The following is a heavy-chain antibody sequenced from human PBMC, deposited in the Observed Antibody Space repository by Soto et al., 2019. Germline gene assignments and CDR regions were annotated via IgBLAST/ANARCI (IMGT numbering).Heavy chain of an antibody. Sequence: GGSLRLSCAASGFTFSSYGMHWVRQAPGKGLEWVAVIWYDGSNKYYADSVKGRFTISRDNSKNTLYLQMNSLRAEDKAVYYCARRGNSSSSYGYFDYWGQGTLVTVSS. CDR3: ARRGNSSSSYGYFDY. CDR2: IWYDGSNK. V-gene: IGHV3-33*01. J-gene: IGHJ4*02. D-gene: IGHD6-6*01. CDR1: GFTFSSYG.